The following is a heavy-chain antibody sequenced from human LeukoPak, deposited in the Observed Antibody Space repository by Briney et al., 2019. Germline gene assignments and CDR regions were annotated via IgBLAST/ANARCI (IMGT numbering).Heavy chain of an antibody. V-gene: IGHV4-61*02. Sequence: SQTLSLTCTVSGGSISSGSYYWSWIRQPAGKGLEWIGRIYTSGSTNYNPSLKSRVTISVDTSKNQFSLKLSSVTAADTAVYYCARGAFCSSTSCYFPDFDYWGQGTLVTVSS. CDR1: GGSISSGSYY. CDR2: IYTSGST. J-gene: IGHJ4*02. CDR3: ARGAFCSSTSCYFPDFDY. D-gene: IGHD2-2*01.